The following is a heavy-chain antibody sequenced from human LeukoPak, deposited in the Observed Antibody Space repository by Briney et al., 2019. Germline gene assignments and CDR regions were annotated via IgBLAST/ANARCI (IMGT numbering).Heavy chain of an antibody. D-gene: IGHD3-22*01. J-gene: IGHJ4*02. V-gene: IGHV5-51*01. CDR1: GYSFTSYW. Sequence: GESLKISCKGSGYSFTSYWIDWVRQMPGKGLEWMGIIYPGDSDTRYSPSFQGQVTISADKSISTAYLQWSSLKASDTAMYYCARQGGGDSSGYYSLSDWAQGTLVTVSS. CDR3: ARQGGGDSSGYYSLSD. CDR2: IYPGDSDT.